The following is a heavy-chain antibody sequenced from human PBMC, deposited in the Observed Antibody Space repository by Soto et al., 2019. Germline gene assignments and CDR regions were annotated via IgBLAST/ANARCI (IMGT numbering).Heavy chain of an antibody. J-gene: IGHJ4*03. CDR3: AKRHYYGSGIFALAK. Sequence: EVRLWESGGGLVQPGGSLRLSCGGSGFIFSSNAMSWVRQAPGKGLEWVSSISGDGYSADYADSVKGRFTVSRHNSKSTLYLQMNSLRAEDTAVYYCAKRHYYGSGIFALAKWGQGTLVTVS. D-gene: IGHD3-10*01. V-gene: IGHV3-23*01. CDR1: GFIFSSNA. CDR2: ISGDGYSA.